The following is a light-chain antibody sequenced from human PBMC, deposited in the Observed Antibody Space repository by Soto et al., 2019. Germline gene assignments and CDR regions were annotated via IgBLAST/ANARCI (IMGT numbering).Light chain of an antibody. CDR1: QSPLYTDGNTY. CDR3: MQGTHSYT. Sequence: DVVMTQSPLSLPVTLGQPASISCRSSQSPLYTDGNTYLNWFHQRPGQSPRRLIYKVSKRDSGVPDRFSGSGSGTDFTLKISRVEAEDVGTYYCMQGTHSYTFGQGTRLEIK. J-gene: IGKJ2*01. V-gene: IGKV2-30*01. CDR2: KVS.